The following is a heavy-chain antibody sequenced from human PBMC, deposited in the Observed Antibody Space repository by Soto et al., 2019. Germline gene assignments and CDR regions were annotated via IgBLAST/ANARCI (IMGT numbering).Heavy chain of an antibody. CDR1: GYNFINYG. CDR2: ISVHNGNT. J-gene: IGHJ4*02. CDR3: VRDLDGSGSYYTDY. D-gene: IGHD3-10*01. Sequence: ASVKVSCKASGYNFINYGITWVRQAPGQGLEWMGRISVHNGNTNYAQKLQGRVTMTTDTSTSTAYMELRSLRSDDTAVYYCVRDLDGSGSYYTDYWGPGTRVTVSS. V-gene: IGHV1-18*01.